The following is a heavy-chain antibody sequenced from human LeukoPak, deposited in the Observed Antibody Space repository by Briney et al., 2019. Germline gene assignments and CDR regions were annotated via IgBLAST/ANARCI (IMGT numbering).Heavy chain of an antibody. J-gene: IGHJ4*02. CDR1: GYTFTDYY. D-gene: IGHD3-10*01. V-gene: IGHV1-2*02. CDR3: ARVYGDHYGSGVIDY. Sequence: ASVKVSCKASGYTFTDYYMHWVRQAPGQGLAWMGWINPNTGGTNYAQKFQGRVTMTRDMSISTAYMELSRPTSDDTAVCYCARVYGDHYGSGVIDYWGQGTLVTVSS. CDR2: INPNTGGT.